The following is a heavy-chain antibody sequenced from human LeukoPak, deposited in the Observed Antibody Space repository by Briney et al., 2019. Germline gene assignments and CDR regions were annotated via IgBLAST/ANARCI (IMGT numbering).Heavy chain of an antibody. CDR3: APRAAAGTDYFDY. D-gene: IGHD6-13*01. V-gene: IGHV4-4*02. CDR1: GGSISSSNW. J-gene: IGHJ4*02. CDR2: IYHSGST. Sequence: KPSGTLFLTCAVSGGSISSSNWWSWVRQPPGKGLEWIGEIYHSGSTNYNPSLKSRVTISVDKSKNQFSLKLSSVTAADTAVYYCAPRAAAGTDYFDYWGQGTLVTVSS.